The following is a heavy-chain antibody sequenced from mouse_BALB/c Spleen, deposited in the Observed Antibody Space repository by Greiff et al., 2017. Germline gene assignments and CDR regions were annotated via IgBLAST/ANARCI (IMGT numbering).Heavy chain of an antibody. CDR2: ISSGGSYT. D-gene: IGHD2-5*01. V-gene: IGHV5-6*01. CDR1: GFTFSSYG. J-gene: IGHJ4*01. Sequence: EVKLMESGGDLVKPGGSLKLSCAASGFTFSSYGMSWVRQTPDKRLEWVATISSGGSYTYYPDSVKGRFTISRDNAKNTLYLQMSSLKSEDTAMYYWASYSNYAMDYWGQGTTVTVSS. CDR3: ASYSNYAMDY.